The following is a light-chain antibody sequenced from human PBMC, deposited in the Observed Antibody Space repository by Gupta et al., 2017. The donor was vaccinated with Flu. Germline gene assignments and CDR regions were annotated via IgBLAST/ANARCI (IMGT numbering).Light chain of an antibody. CDR1: QSSSSY. J-gene: IGKJ2*01. CDR2: AAS. Sequence: PSAPSALVGDRVTITCRASQSSSSYINWYQQRPGKAPKLLIYAASSLQSGVPSRFSGSGSGTDVTLTISSLQPEDFATDYCQQSYEIPYTFGQGTKLEIK. CDR3: QQSYEIPYT. V-gene: IGKV1-39*01.